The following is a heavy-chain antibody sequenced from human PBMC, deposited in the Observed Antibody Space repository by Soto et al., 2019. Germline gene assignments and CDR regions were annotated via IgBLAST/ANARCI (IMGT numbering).Heavy chain of an antibody. D-gene: IGHD3-22*01. CDR3: AKEYDSSGYYPDYWGQGTLVTVSSGKSPDTAVYYCARDMGWFDP. J-gene: IGHJ5*02. CDR1: GFTFSSYA. Sequence: GGSLRLSCAASGFTFSSYAMTWVRQAPGKGLEWVSVISGSGGSTYFADSVKGRFTISRDNSKNTLYLQMSSLRAEDTALYYCAKEYDSSGYYPDYWGQGTLVTVSSGKSPDTAVYYCARDMGWFDPWGQGTLVTVS. V-gene: IGHV3-23*01. CDR2: ISGSGGST.